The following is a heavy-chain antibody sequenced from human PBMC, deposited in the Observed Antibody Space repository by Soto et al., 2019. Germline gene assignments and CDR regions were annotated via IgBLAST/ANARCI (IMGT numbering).Heavy chain of an antibody. CDR2: INPDSGDT. V-gene: IGHV1-2*04. J-gene: IGHJ6*02. Sequence: ASVKFSCKASVYTLTGYYLHWVRLAPRQGLEWMGWINPDSGDTKYPQKFQGWVTMNRDTSISTACMELNRLTSDGTAVYYCARGLPIIRVAYYTHSYNGMNVCGQGTTITVSS. CDR3: ARGLPIIRVAYYTHSYNGMNV. CDR1: VYTLTGYY. D-gene: IGHD3-3*01.